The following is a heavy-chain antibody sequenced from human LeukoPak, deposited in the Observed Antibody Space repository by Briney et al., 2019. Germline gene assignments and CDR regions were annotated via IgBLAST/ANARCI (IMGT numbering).Heavy chain of an antibody. Sequence: GGSLRLSCAASGFTVSSNYMSWVRQAPGNGLEWVAVISYDGSNKYYADSVKGRFTISRDNSKNTLNLQMNSLRGEDTALYYCAPRGTVLDYWGQGTLVTVSS. V-gene: IGHV3-30-3*01. CDR2: ISYDGSNK. J-gene: IGHJ4*02. CDR3: APRGTVLDY. CDR1: GFTVSSNY. D-gene: IGHD3-10*01.